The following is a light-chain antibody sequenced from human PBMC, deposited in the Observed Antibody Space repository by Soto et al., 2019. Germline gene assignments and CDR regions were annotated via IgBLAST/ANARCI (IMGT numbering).Light chain of an antibody. CDR2: GAS. V-gene: IGKV1-5*01. CDR1: QSISSW. CDR3: QQYYTFSS. J-gene: IGKJ1*01. Sequence: DIQMTQSPSTLSASVGDRVTITCRASQSISSWLAWYQQKPGKAPKLLIHGASSLESGVPSRFSGTGSGTEFPLTISSLQPDDFATYYGQQYYTFSSFGQGTKVEIK.